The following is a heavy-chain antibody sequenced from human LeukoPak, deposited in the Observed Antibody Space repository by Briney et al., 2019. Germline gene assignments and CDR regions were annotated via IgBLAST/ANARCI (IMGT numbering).Heavy chain of an antibody. CDR2: INHSGST. V-gene: IGHV4-34*01. Sequence: SETLSLTCAVYGGSFSGYYWSWIRQPPGKGLEWIGGINHSGSTNYNPSLESRVTISVDTSKNQFSLKLSSVTAADTAVYYCARGGYCSSTSCYLNWLDPWGQGTLVTVSS. D-gene: IGHD2-2*01. CDR1: GGSFSGYY. J-gene: IGHJ5*02. CDR3: ARGGYCSSTSCYLNWLDP.